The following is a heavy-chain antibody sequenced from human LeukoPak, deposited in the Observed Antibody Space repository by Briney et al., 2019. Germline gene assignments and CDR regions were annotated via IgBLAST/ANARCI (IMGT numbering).Heavy chain of an antibody. D-gene: IGHD2-2*01. V-gene: IGHV4-31*11. J-gene: IGHJ2*01. CDR3: ARVVQAADFDL. Sequence: SETLSLTCAVSGGSISSGGYSWSWIRQHPGKGLEWIGYIYYSGSTYYNPSLKSRVTISVDTSKNQFSLKLSSVTAADTAVYYCARVVQAADFDLWGRGTLVTVSS. CDR2: IYYSGST. CDR1: GGSISSGGYS.